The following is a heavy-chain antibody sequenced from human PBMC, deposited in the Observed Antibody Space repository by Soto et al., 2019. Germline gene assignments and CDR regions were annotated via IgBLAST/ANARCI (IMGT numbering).Heavy chain of an antibody. J-gene: IGHJ4*02. D-gene: IGHD5-12*01. Sequence: PGASLKISCKGSGYTFSAYWIAWVRQMPGKGLEWMGLIFPSDSDTRYSPSFQGQVTISVDKSISTAYLQWSSLKASYTAIYYCARQYVSVPTIPMLSYDFWGQGTLVTVSS. CDR1: GYTFSAYW. V-gene: IGHV5-51*01. CDR3: ARQYVSVPTIPMLSYDF. CDR2: IFPSDSDT.